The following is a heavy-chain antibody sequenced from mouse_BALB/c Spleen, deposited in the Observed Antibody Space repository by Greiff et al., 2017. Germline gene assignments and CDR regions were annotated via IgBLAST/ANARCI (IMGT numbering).Heavy chain of an antibody. D-gene: IGHD2-1*01. V-gene: IGHV5-6-5*01. Sequence: EVQGVESGGGLVKPGGSLKLSCAASGFTFSSYAMSWVRQTPEKRLEWVASISSGGSTYYPDSVKGRFTISRDNARNILYLQMSSLRSEDTAMYYCARDSYGNWAYWGQGTLVTVSA. CDR3: ARDSYGNWAY. J-gene: IGHJ3*01. CDR1: GFTFSSYA. CDR2: ISSGGST.